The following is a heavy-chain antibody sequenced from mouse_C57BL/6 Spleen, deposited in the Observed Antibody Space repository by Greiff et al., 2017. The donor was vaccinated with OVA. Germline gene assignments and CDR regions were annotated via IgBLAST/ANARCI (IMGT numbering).Heavy chain of an antibody. CDR2: IYPENGDT. J-gene: IGHJ1*03. Sequence: VQLQQSGAELVRPGASVKLSCTASGFNIKDDYMHWVKQRPEQGLEWIGWIYPENGDTEYASKFQGKATITADTSSNTAYLQLSSLTSEDTAADDCTTDWPEDYGYFDDWGTGTTVTVSA. V-gene: IGHV14-4*01. CDR1: GFNIKDDY. CDR3: TTDWPEDYGYFDD.